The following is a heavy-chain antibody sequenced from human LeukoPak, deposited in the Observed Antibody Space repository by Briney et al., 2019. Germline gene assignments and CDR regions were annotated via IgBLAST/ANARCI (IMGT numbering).Heavy chain of an antibody. CDR2: IYYSGST. Sequence: SETLSLTCTVSGGSISSGDYYWSWIRQPPGKGLEWIGYIYYSGSTYYNPSLKSRVTISVDTSKNQFSLKLSSVTAADTAVYYCARRLYSSGFYYYGMDVWGQGTTVTVSS. CDR3: ARRLYSSGFYYYGMDV. J-gene: IGHJ6*02. CDR1: GGSISSGDYY. V-gene: IGHV4-30-4*01. D-gene: IGHD6-19*01.